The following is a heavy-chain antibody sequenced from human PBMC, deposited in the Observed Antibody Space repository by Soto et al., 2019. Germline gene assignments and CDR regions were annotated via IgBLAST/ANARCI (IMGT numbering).Heavy chain of an antibody. CDR3: ARVSRLQILDV. CDR2: IYYSWST. CDR1: GGYIRSGGYH. Sequence: SQILSLTCSVSGGYIRSGGYHWSRNSQQPVMGLEWIGYIYYSWSTYYNPSLKSRVTISVDTSKNQFSLKLSSVTAADTAVYNCARVSRLQILDVWGQGTTVPGSS. J-gene: IGHJ6*02. V-gene: IGHV4-31*03. D-gene: IGHD3-16*01.